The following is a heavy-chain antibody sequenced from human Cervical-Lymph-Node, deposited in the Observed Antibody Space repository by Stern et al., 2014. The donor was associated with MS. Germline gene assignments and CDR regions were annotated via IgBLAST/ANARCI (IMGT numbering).Heavy chain of an antibody. CDR1: GGPIPNYY. D-gene: IGHD2/OR15-2a*01. V-gene: IGHV4-59*01. CDR2: IYYSGST. CDR3: ARDKGMFFL. J-gene: IGHJ4*01. Sequence: QLQLQESGPGLVTPPPPPPLPSPVSGGPIPNYYWTWIRQPPGKGLEWIGYIYYSGSTNYNPSLKSRVTISVDTSKNQFSLKLSSVTAADTAVYYCARDKGMFFLWGQGTLVTVSS.